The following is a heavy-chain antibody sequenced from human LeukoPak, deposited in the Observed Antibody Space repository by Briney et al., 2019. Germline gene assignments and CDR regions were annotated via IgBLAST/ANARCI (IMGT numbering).Heavy chain of an antibody. J-gene: IGHJ4*02. V-gene: IGHV4-59*08. Sequence: SETLSLTCTVSGASISSHYWSWIRQSPEKGLEWIGYIHYSGDTAYNPSLKSRVTMSVDMSKNHFSLKLNSVTAADTAVYYCARGLDVVVTPKIDYWGQGTLVTVSS. CDR1: GASISSHY. CDR3: ARGLDVVVTPKIDY. CDR2: IHYSGDT. D-gene: IGHD2-21*02.